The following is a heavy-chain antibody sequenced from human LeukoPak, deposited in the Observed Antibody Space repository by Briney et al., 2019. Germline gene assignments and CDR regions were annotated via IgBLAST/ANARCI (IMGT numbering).Heavy chain of an antibody. J-gene: IGHJ3*01. Sequence: SVKVSCKASGFTFTSSAVQWVRQARGQRLEWIGWIVVGSGNTNYAQKFQERVTITRDMSTSLVYMELSSLRSEDTAVYYCTAEAAYYYDSRDAFDVWGQGTMVTVSS. V-gene: IGHV1-58*01. CDR3: TAEAAYYYDSRDAFDV. CDR1: GFTFTSSA. D-gene: IGHD3-22*01. CDR2: IVVGSGNT.